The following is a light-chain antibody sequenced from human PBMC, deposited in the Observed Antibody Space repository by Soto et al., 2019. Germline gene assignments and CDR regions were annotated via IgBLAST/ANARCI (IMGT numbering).Light chain of an antibody. J-gene: IGLJ3*02. V-gene: IGLV2-14*01. CDR1: SSDVGDYNY. Sequence: QSALTQPASVSGSPGQSITISCTGTSSDVGDYNYVSWNQQHPGKAPKLMIYEVSNRPSGVSNRFSGSKSGNTASLTISGLQAEDEADYYCSSCTSSNTGVFGGGTKLTVL. CDR3: SSCTSSNTGV. CDR2: EVS.